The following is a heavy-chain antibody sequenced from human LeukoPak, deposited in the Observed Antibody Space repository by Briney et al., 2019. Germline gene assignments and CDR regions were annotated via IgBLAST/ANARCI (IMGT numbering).Heavy chain of an antibody. CDR2: INGSGGST. Sequence: PGGSLRLSCAASGFTFSSYAMSWVRQAPGKGLEWVSAINGSGGSTYYADSVKGRFTISRDNSKNTLYLQMNSLRAEDTAVYYCAKDQGSGEYYYYGMDVWGQGTTVTVSS. V-gene: IGHV3-23*01. CDR1: GFTFSSYA. CDR3: AKDQGSGEYYYYGMDV. J-gene: IGHJ6*02. D-gene: IGHD2-15*01.